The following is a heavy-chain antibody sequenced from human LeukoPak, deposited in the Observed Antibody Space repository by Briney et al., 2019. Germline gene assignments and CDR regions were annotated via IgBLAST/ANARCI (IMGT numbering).Heavy chain of an antibody. J-gene: IGHJ2*01. CDR2: IYYSGST. CDR1: GGSISSSSYY. V-gene: IGHV4-39*07. Sequence: MPSETLSLTCTVSGGSISSSSYYWGWIRQPPGKGLEWIGSIYYSGSTYYSPSLKSRVTISVDTSKNQFSLKLSSVTAADTAVYYCARDNPHRFRVTKRGYFDLWGRGTLVTVSS. D-gene: IGHD2-21*02. CDR3: ARDNPHRFRVTKRGYFDL.